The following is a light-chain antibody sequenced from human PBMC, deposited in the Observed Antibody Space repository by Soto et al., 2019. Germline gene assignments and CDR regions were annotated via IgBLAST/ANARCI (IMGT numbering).Light chain of an antibody. CDR3: QQRSNWWT. Sequence: EIVLTQSPATLSLSPGERATLSCRTSQSVSSFLAWYQQKPGQAPRLLIYETFNRATGVPARFSGSGSGTDFTLTISGLEPEDFAVYYCQQRSNWWTFGQGTKVDIK. J-gene: IGKJ1*01. V-gene: IGKV3-11*01. CDR1: QSVSSF. CDR2: ETF.